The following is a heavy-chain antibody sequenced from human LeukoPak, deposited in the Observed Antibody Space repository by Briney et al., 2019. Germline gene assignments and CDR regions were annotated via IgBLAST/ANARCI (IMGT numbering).Heavy chain of an antibody. CDR3: ATGLQYGLWGVPYFYYMHA. V-gene: IGHV1-2*02. CDR2: VNPRNGGT. CDR1: GYAFTGYY. J-gene: IGHJ6*03. Sequence: ASVKVSCKASGYAFTGYYVHWVRQAPGHGFEWMGWVNPRNGGTHYAQNFRGRVTITGDMSITTAYMELGSLTSDDTAVYYCATGLQYGLWGVPYFYYMHAWGKGTTVTVSS. D-gene: IGHD3-10*01.